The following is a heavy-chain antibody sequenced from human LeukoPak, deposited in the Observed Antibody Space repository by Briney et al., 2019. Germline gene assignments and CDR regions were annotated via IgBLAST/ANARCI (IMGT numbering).Heavy chain of an antibody. J-gene: IGHJ4*02. CDR2: IGTTSGAI. Sequence: PGGSLRLSCAASGFTFNAFGMNWVRQAPGKGLEWVSYIGTTSGAIYYADSVKGRFTISRDSAKNSLHLQMNSLRAEDTAVYYCARFRTWGDKAFDYWGQGTLVTVSS. V-gene: IGHV3-48*01. CDR1: GFTFNAFG. D-gene: IGHD2-21*02. CDR3: ARFRTWGDKAFDY.